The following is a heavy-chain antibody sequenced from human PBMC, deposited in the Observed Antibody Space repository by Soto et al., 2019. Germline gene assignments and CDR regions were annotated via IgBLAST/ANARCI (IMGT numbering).Heavy chain of an antibody. CDR2: IFTRGTA. CDR3: TKLWGYYFES. D-gene: IGHD3-22*01. CDR1: GFSVNDNY. J-gene: IGHJ4*02. V-gene: IGHV3-53*01. Sequence: GGSLILSCTASGFSVNDNYMAWVRQAPGKSPEWVAVIFTRGTAHYADSVTGRFTFSRDNSKRTLNLQLNNLRAEDTAVYYCTKLWGYYFESWGQGTMVTVSS.